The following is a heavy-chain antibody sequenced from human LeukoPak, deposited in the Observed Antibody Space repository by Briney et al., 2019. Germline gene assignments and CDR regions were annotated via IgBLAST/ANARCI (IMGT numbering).Heavy chain of an antibody. CDR1: GFSFSDSY. CDR3: AELGITMIGGV. J-gene: IGHJ6*04. D-gene: IGHD3-10*02. CDR2: ISGSSSDI. Sequence: GGSLRLSCVVSGFSFSDSYMTWIRQTPGKGLEWLAYISGSSSDIYYADSVKGRFTISRDNAKNSLFLQMNGLRPEDTALYYCAELGITMIGGVWGKGTTVTISS. V-gene: IGHV3-11*01.